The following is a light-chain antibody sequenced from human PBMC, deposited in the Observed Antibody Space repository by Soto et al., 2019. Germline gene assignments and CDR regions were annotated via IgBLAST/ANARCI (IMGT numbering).Light chain of an antibody. CDR3: MQGGHWPT. V-gene: IGKV2-30*01. CDR2: KVS. J-gene: IGKJ2*01. CDR1: QSLVSSNGNTY. Sequence: DVVMTQSPLSLPVTLGQPASISCRSSQSLVSSNGNTYLNWFQQRPGQSPRRLVYKVSNRDSGVQDRFSGSGSGTDFTLNISRVEAEDVGVYYCMQGGHWPTFGQGTKLEIK.